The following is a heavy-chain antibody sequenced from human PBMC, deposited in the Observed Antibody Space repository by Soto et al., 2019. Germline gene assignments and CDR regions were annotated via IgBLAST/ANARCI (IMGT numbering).Heavy chain of an antibody. CDR3: GKDHTVVIRDAFDI. Sequence: EVQILESGGGLVQPGGSLRLSCAASGFTFSSYAMYWVRQAPGKGLAWVSGISDSGTGTYYADSVKGRFTISRDNSKNTVYLQMKILRAEDTAVYYCGKDHTVVIRDAFDIWGKGTMVNVSS. CDR1: GFTFSSYA. J-gene: IGHJ3*02. D-gene: IGHD4-4*01. V-gene: IGHV3-23*01. CDR2: ISDSGTGT.